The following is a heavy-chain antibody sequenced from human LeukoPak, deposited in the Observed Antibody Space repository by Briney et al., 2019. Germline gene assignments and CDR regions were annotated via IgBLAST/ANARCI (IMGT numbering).Heavy chain of an antibody. D-gene: IGHD4-23*01. J-gene: IGHJ5*02. CDR3: ARIGGWFDP. V-gene: IGHV4-4*02. Sequence: SGTLSLTCAVSGGSINSSNWWSWVRQPPGKGLEWIGETYHSGSTNYSPSLRSRVTISVDKSKNQFSLKLTSVTAADTAVYYCARIGGWFDPWGQGTLVTVSS. CDR2: TYHSGST. CDR1: GGSINSSNW.